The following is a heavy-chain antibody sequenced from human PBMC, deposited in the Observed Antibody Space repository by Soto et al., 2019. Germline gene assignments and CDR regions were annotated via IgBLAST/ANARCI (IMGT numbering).Heavy chain of an antibody. Sequence: QVQLMQSGVEVTKPGASVTLSCKTSGYAFMSYGLSWVRLAPGQGLEWMGWTVPGSGNRVYAKKSQDGININIDTSTTTGYMELRGVPSDDSALYFCTSVAAYGSGTRHFDKWGQGTLVTVSS. CDR1: GYAFMSYG. V-gene: IGHV1-18*01. CDR2: TVPGSGNR. CDR3: TSVAAYGSGTRHFDK. J-gene: IGHJ4*02. D-gene: IGHD3-10*01.